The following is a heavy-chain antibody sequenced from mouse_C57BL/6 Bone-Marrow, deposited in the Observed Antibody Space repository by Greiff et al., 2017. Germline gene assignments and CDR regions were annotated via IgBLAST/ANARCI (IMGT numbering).Heavy chain of an antibody. J-gene: IGHJ3*01. CDR1: GFTFSDYY. V-gene: IGHV5-12*01. CDR2: ISNGGGST. Sequence: EVKLMESGGGLVQPGGSLKLSCAASGFTFSDYYMYWVRQTPEKRLEWVAYISNGGGSTYYPDTVKGRFTISRDNAKNTLYLQMSRLKSEDTAMYYCASPYGFAWFAYWGQGTLVTGSA. D-gene: IGHD2-2*01. CDR3: ASPYGFAWFAY.